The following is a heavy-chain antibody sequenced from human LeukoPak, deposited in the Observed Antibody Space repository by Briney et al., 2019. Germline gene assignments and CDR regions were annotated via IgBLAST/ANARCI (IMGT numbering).Heavy chain of an antibody. CDR1: GFTFSSYA. D-gene: IGHD6-13*01. CDR3: AKVGAAGGDYFDY. CDR2: ISGSGGST. J-gene: IGHJ4*02. V-gene: IGHV3-23*01. Sequence: GGSLRLSCAASGFTFSSYAMSWVRQAPGKGLERVSAISGSGGSTYYADSVKGRFTISRDNSKNTLYLQMNSLRAEDTAVYYCAKVGAAGGDYFDYWGQGTLVTVSS.